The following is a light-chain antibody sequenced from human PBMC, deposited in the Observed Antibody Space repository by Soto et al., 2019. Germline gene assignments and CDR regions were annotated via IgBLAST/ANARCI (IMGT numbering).Light chain of an antibody. J-gene: IGKJ2*01. Sequence: DIQMTQSPSSLSASVGDRVTITCRASQSISNNLNWYQQKPGKAPKLLIYAASSLQNGVPSSFSGSGSGADFTLTISSLHPEDFATYSCQQPYSAPYSLGRGPRLEIK. CDR2: AAS. V-gene: IGKV1-39*01. CDR1: QSISNN. CDR3: QQPYSAPYS.